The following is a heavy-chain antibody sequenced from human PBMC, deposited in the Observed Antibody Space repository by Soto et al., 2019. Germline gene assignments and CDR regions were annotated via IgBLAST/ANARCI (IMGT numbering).Heavy chain of an antibody. V-gene: IGHV4-4*02. D-gene: IGHD2-15*01. CDR3: ARGRGGPYYYYGMDV. Sequence: QVQLQESGPGLLKPSGTLSLTCTVSGDSISTANWWSWVRQPPGKGLEWIGEIYVSGSTNYNPSLKSRVTMSVDRSKNQFSLNLSSVTAADTAVYYCARGRGGPYYYYGMDVLGQGTTVTVSS. J-gene: IGHJ6*02. CDR2: IYVSGST. CDR1: GDSISTANW.